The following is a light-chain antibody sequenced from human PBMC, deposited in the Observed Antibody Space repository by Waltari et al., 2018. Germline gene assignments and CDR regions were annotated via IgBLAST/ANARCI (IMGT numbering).Light chain of an antibody. Sequence: SYELTQPPSVSVSPGQTASITCSGHKMGDKFACWYQQKPGQSPVLVIYQSTKRPSGIPERFSCSNSGNTATLTISGTQAMDEADYYCQAWDTITGGVFGGGTKLTVL. J-gene: IGLJ2*01. CDR1: KMGDKF. CDR2: QST. CDR3: QAWDTITGGV. V-gene: IGLV3-1*01.